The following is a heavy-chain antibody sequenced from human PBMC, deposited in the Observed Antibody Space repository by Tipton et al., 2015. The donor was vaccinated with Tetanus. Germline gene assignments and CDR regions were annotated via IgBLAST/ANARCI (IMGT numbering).Heavy chain of an antibody. CDR1: GASIGSLSYY. D-gene: IGHD4-17*01. J-gene: IGHJ4*02. CDR2: TYYSGST. CDR3: ARDERYGDYAY. Sequence: TLSLTCTVSGASIGSLSYYWSWIRQPPGKGLERIGYTYYSGSTGYNPSLKSRVTISIDSSKNQFSLKLTSVTAADTAVYYCARDERYGDYAYWGQGALVTVSS. V-gene: IGHV4-61*01.